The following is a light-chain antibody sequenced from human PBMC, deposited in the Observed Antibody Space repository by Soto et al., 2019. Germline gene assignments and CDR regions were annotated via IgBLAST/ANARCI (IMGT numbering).Light chain of an antibody. CDR3: SSYAGNNNLI. CDR1: SSDVGGGYNY. J-gene: IGLJ2*01. CDR2: EVS. V-gene: IGLV2-8*01. Sequence: QSALTQPPSASGSPGQSVTISCTGTSSDVGGGYNYVSWYQHHPGKVPKLMIYEVSKRPSGVPDRFYGSKSGNTASLTVSGLQAEDEADYFCSSYAGNNNLIFGGGTKL.